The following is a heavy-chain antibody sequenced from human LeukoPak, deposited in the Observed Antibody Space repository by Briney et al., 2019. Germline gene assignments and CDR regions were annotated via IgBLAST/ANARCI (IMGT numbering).Heavy chain of an antibody. CDR1: GLTFNSYE. Sequence: GGSLRLSCAASGLTFNSYEMNWVRQTPGKGLEWVSYISSSGSTIYYADSVKGRFTISRDNAKNSLYLQMNSLRAEDTAVYYCAKDAKCRYWGQGTLVTVSS. V-gene: IGHV3-48*03. J-gene: IGHJ4*02. CDR2: ISSSGSTI. CDR3: AKDAKCRY. D-gene: IGHD2-15*01.